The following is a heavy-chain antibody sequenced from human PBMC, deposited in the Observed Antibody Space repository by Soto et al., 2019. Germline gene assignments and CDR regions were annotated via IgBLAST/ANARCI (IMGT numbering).Heavy chain of an antibody. J-gene: IGHJ4*02. CDR2: ISYDGSNK. D-gene: IGHD3-22*01. CDR3: AKGQGDSSGYYYY. V-gene: IGHV3-30*18. CDR1: GFTFSSYG. Sequence: GGSLRLSCAASGFTFSSYGMHWARQAPGKGLEWVAVISYDGSNKYYADSVKGRFTISRDNSKNTLYLQMNSLRAEDTAVYYCAKGQGDSSGYYYYWGQGTLVTVSS.